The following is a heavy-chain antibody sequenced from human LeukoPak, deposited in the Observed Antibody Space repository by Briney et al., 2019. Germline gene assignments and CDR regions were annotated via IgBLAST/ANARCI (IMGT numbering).Heavy chain of an antibody. Sequence: GRSLRLSCAASGFTFSSYAMHWVRQAPGKGLEGVAVISYDGSNKYYADSVKGRFTISRDNSKNTLYLQMNSLRAEDTAVYYCARALYGGASRRAFDIWGQGTMVTVSS. CDR3: ARALYGGASRRAFDI. J-gene: IGHJ3*02. V-gene: IGHV3-30*14. D-gene: IGHD4-23*01. CDR2: ISYDGSNK. CDR1: GFTFSSYA.